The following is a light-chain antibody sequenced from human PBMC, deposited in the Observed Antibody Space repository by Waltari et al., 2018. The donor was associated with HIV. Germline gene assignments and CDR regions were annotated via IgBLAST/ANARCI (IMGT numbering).Light chain of an antibody. J-gene: IGLJ2*01. Sequence: NFMLTPPPSVSESPGKTVTISCTRSSCSIASSYVQWYQKRPGSSPTTVIYEDYQRPSGVPDRFSGSIDSSSNSASLSISGLKTDDEADYYCQSYDTNNVIFGGGTKLTVL. CDR1: SCSIASSY. V-gene: IGLV6-57*01. CDR3: QSYDTNNVI. CDR2: EDY.